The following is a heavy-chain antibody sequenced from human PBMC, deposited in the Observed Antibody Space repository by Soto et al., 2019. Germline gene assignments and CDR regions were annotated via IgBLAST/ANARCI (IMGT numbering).Heavy chain of an antibody. CDR2: LYYSGST. Sequence: QVQLQESGPGLVKPSQTLSLTCTVSGGSISSGDYYWSWIRQPPGKGLEGIGSLYYSGSTYYNPSLQGRGTISVDTSKNQFSLKLNSVTAADTAVYYCASRHSSPYFDYWGQGTLVTVSS. CDR3: ASRHSSPYFDY. D-gene: IGHD6-13*01. V-gene: IGHV4-30-4*01. J-gene: IGHJ4*02. CDR1: GGSISSGDYY.